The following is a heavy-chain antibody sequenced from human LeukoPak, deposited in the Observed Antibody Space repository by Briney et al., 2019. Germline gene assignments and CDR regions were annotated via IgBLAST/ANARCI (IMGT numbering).Heavy chain of an antibody. CDR3: ARSVGGRMTTVTRRWFDP. V-gene: IGHV4-39*01. J-gene: IGHJ5*02. Sequence: SETLSLTCTVSGGSISSSSYYWGWIRQPPGKGLEWIGSIYYSGSTYYNPSLKSRVTISVDTSKNQFSLKLSSVTAADTAVYYCARSVGGRMTTVTRRWFDPWGQGTLVTVSS. CDR1: GGSISSSSYY. CDR2: IYYSGST. D-gene: IGHD4-17*01.